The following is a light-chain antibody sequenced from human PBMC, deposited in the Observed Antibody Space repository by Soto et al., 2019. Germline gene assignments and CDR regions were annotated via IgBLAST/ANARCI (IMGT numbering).Light chain of an antibody. CDR3: VSYTTFSSYV. CDR1: SSDVGGHNY. J-gene: IGLJ1*01. CDR2: DVS. Sequence: SVLTQPASVSGSPGQSITISCTGTSSDVGGHNYVSWYQHHPGKAPKLMIYDVSNRPSGVSNRFSGSKSGNTASLTISGLQAEDEAEYYCVSYTTFSSYVFGTGTKVTVL. V-gene: IGLV2-14*01.